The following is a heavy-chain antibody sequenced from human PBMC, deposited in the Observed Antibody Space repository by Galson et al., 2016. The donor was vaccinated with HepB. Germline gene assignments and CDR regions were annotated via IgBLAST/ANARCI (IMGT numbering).Heavy chain of an antibody. CDR3: ARELHYYDSGSYPWVAVDM. CDR1: RVMFSSYT. J-gene: IGHJ3*02. D-gene: IGHD3-10*01. CDR2: ISSSLSTK. Sequence: SLRLSCAASRVMFSSYTMNWVRQAPGQGLEWVSSISSSLSTKYYADSVKGRVTISSDNAKNALYLQMHSLRDEDTVMYYCARELHYYDSGSYPWVAVDMWGQGTMVTVSS. V-gene: IGHV3-48*02.